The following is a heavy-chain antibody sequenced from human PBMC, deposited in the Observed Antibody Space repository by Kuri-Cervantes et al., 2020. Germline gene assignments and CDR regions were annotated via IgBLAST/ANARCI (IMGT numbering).Heavy chain of an antibody. Sequence: GGSLRLSCAASGFTFDDYAMHWVRQAPGKGLEWVSGISWNSGSIGYADSVKGRFTISRDNSKNTLYLQMNSLRAEDTAVYYCAKDLAYGDSYYYYGMDVWGQGTTVTVSS. CDR3: AKDLAYGDSYYYYGMDV. CDR1: GFTFDDYA. V-gene: IGHV3-9*01. CDR2: ISWNSGSI. J-gene: IGHJ6*02. D-gene: IGHD4-17*01.